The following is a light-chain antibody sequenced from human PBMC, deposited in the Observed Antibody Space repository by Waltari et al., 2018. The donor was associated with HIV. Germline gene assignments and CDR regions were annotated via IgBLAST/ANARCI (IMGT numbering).Light chain of an antibody. Sequence: QSALTQPRSVSGSPGQSVTISCTGTSSDVGGYNYVSWYQQHPGKAPKLIIYEVTKRPSGVSHRFSGSTSGTTASLTLSGLQADDEADYYCSSYAGARVFGGGTNLIVL. V-gene: IGLV2-11*01. CDR3: SSYAGARV. CDR2: EVT. CDR1: SSDVGGYNY. J-gene: IGLJ3*02.